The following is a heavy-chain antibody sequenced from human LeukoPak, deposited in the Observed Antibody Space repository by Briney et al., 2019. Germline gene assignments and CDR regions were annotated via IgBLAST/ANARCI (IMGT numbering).Heavy chain of an antibody. Sequence: GGSLRLSCAASGFTFSSYSMNWVRQAPGKGLEWVSSISSSSSYIYYADSVKGRFTISRDNAKNSLYLQMNSLRAEDTAVYYCAREGVRGVTIDYWGQGTLVTVSS. J-gene: IGHJ4*02. CDR3: AREGVRGVTIDY. D-gene: IGHD3-10*01. CDR2: ISSSSSYI. V-gene: IGHV3-21*01. CDR1: GFTFSSYS.